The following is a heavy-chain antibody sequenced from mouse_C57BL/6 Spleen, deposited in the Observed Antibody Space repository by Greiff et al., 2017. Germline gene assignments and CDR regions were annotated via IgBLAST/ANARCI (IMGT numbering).Heavy chain of an antibody. CDR3: ARITTVDYYAMDY. Sequence: EVKLMESGAELVKPGASVKLSCTASGFNIKDYYMHWVKQRTEQGLEWIGRIDPEDGETKYAPKFQGKATITADTSSNTAYLQLSSLTSEDTAVYYCARITTVDYYAMDYWGQGTSVTVSS. J-gene: IGHJ4*01. D-gene: IGHD1-1*01. V-gene: IGHV14-2*01. CDR2: IDPEDGET. CDR1: GFNIKDYY.